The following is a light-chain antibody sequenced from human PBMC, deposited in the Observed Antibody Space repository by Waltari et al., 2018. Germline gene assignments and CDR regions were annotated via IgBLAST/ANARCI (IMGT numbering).Light chain of an antibody. CDR2: EVS. CDR3: CSYTRSSTLL. CDR1: SSDVGTYNL. Sequence: QSALTQPASVSGSPGQSVTLTCTGTSSDVGTYNLVSWYQLHPGKAPKLMTYEVSPRPSGVSSRFSGSKSGNTASLTISGLQAEDEADYYCCSYTRSSTLLFGGGTKLTVL. J-gene: IGLJ2*01. V-gene: IGLV2-23*02.